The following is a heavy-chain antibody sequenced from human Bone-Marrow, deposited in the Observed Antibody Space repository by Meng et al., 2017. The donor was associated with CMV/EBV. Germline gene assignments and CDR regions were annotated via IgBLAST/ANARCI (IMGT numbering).Heavy chain of an antibody. V-gene: IGHV1-18*01. CDR3: ARADYYDFWSGSSRPYGMDV. CDR1: GYTFTSYG. CDR2: ISAYNGNT. J-gene: IGHJ6*02. D-gene: IGHD3-3*01. Sequence: ASVKVSCKASGYTFTSYGISWVRQAPGQGLEWMGWISAYNGNTNYAQKLQGRVTMTTDTSTSTAYMELRSLRSDDTAVYYCARADYYDFWSGSSRPYGMDVWDQGTTVTVSS.